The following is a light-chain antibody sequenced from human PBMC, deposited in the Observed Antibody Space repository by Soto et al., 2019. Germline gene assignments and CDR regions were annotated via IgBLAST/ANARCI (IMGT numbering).Light chain of an antibody. Sequence: IQMTQSPSTLSASVGDRVAITCRASQSIGIWLAWYQQKPGKAPRFLIYKASSLESGVPSRFSGSGYGTEFTLTISSLQADDLAAYYCQEYNDYSWTFGQGTMVEIK. J-gene: IGKJ1*01. CDR1: QSIGIW. V-gene: IGKV1-5*03. CDR3: QEYNDYSWT. CDR2: KAS.